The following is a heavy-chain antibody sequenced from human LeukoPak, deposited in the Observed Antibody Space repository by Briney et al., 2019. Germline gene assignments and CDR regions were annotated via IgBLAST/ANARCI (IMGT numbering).Heavy chain of an antibody. J-gene: IGHJ4*02. CDR3: ARDLNYYDSMGY. V-gene: IGHV3-21*01. D-gene: IGHD3-22*01. CDR1: GFTFRSYS. Sequence: PGGSLRLSCAASGFTFRSYSMNWVRQAPGKGLEWVSSISSSSSYIYYADSVKGRFTISRDNAKNSLYLQMNSLRAEDTAVYYCARDLNYYDSMGYWGQGTLVTVSS. CDR2: ISSSSSYI.